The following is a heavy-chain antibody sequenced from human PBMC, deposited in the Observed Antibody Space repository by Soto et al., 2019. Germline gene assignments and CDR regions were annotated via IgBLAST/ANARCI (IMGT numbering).Heavy chain of an antibody. CDR1: GFTFSSYG. V-gene: IGHV3-30*03. J-gene: IGHJ4*02. CDR3: ASPDRERRYDYFDY. Sequence: QVQLVESGGGVDQPGRSLRLSCAASGFTFSSYGMNWVRQAPGTGLEWVAVISYDGSNKYYADSVKGRFTISRDNSKNTLYLQMNSLRAEDTAVYYCASPDRERRYDYFDYWGQGTLVTVSS. CDR2: ISYDGSNK. D-gene: IGHD2-2*01.